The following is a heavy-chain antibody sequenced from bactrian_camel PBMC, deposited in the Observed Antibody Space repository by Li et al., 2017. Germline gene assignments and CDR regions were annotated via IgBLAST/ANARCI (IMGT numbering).Heavy chain of an antibody. J-gene: IGHJ4*01. D-gene: IGHD6*01. V-gene: IGHV3S1*01. Sequence: HVQLVESGGGLVQPGGSLRLSCVASGFTFSTYVMYWVRQAPGKGLEWVSAIDSGGGVTGYADSVKGRFTISRDNAQNTLYLQLNSLKTEDTAMYYCAKDRYGGTPGQGTQVTVS. CDR1: GFTFSTYV. CDR2: IDSGGGVT.